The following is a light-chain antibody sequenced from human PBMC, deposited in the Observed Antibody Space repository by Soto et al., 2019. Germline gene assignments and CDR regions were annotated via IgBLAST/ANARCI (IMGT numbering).Light chain of an antibody. CDR3: QQYGSSPRT. Sequence: EIVLTQSPGTLSLSPGERATLSCRASQSVSSSYLAWYQQKPGQAPRLLIYRTSNRATGIPDRFSGSGSGTDFTLTISRLEPEDFAVYYCQQYGSSPRTFGPGTKVDIK. J-gene: IGKJ1*01. CDR2: RTS. CDR1: QSVSSSY. V-gene: IGKV3-20*01.